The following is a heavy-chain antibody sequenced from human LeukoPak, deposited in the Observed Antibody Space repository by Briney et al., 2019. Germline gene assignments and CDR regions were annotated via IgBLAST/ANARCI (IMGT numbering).Heavy chain of an antibody. CDR3: ASSLNYRVVRVDY. Sequence: GGSLRLSCAASGFTFSSYGMHWVRRAPGKGLEWVAFIRYDGSNKYYADSVKGRFTISRDNAKNSLYLQMNSLRAEDTAVYYCASSLNYRVVRVDYWGQGTLVTVSS. J-gene: IGHJ4*02. D-gene: IGHD3-3*01. V-gene: IGHV3-30*02. CDR1: GFTFSSYG. CDR2: IRYDGSNK.